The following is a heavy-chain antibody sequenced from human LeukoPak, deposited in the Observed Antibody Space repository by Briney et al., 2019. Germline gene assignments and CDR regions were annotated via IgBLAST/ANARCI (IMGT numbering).Heavy chain of an antibody. CDR1: GFTFSSYA. D-gene: IGHD3-3*01. J-gene: IGHJ6*03. CDR3: ARGFTIFGVVKRYYYYMDV. CDR2: INHSGST. V-gene: IGHV4-34*01. Sequence: GSLRLSCAASGFTFSSYAMSWIRQPPGKGLEWIGEINHSGSTNYNPSLKSRVTISVDTSKNQFSLKLSSVTAADTAVYYCARGFTIFGVVKRYYYYMDVWGKGTTVTVSS.